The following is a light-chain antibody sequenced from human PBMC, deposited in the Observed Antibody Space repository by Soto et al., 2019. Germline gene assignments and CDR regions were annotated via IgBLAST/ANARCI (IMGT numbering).Light chain of an antibody. Sequence: QSVLAQSPSVSGAPGQRVTISCTGSSSNIGAGYDVHWYQQLPGTAPKLLIYGNSNRPSGVPDRFSGSKSGTSASLAITGLQAEDEADYYCPSYDSSLSGYVFGTGTKVTVL. V-gene: IGLV1-40*01. J-gene: IGLJ1*01. CDR3: PSYDSSLSGYV. CDR1: SSNIGAGYD. CDR2: GNS.